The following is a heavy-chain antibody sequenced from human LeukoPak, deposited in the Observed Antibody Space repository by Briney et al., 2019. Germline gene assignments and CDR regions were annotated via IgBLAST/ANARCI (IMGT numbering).Heavy chain of an antibody. CDR3: ARGAYSGSFFDY. J-gene: IGHJ4*02. D-gene: IGHD1-26*01. V-gene: IGHV4-59*01. CDR2: IYYSGST. Sequence: SETLSLTCTVSGGSISSYYWSWIRQPPGKGLEWIGYIYYSGSTNYNPSLKSRVTISVDTSRNQFSLKLSSVTAADPAVYYCARGAYSGSFFDYWGQGTLVTVSS. CDR1: GGSISSYY.